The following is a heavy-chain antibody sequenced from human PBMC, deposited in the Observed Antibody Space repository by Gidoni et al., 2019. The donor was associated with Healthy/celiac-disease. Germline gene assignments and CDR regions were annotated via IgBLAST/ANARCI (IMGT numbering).Heavy chain of an antibody. D-gene: IGHD3-10*01. CDR2: IRSKAYGGTT. CDR3: TREALLWFGEGYWFDP. J-gene: IGHJ5*02. Sequence: EVQLVESGGGLVQPGRSLRLSCTASGFTFGDYAMSWFRQAPGKGLEWGGFIRSKAYGGTTEYAASVKGRFTISRDDSKSIAYLQMNSLKTEDTAVYYCTREALLWFGEGYWFDPWGQGTLVTVSS. V-gene: IGHV3-49*03. CDR1: GFTFGDYA.